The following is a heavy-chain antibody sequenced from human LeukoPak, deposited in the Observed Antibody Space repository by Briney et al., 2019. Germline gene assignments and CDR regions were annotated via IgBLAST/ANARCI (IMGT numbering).Heavy chain of an antibody. CDR1: GYSLSELS. CDR2: FDREDDEA. V-gene: IGHV1-24*01. CDR3: ATDVTGTAPYDF. Sequence: ASVKVSCKVSGYSLSELSIHWVRQAPGKGLEWIGGFDREDDEAVYEQRFQGRVTMTEDPSTETAYMELSSLTSEDAGVYYCATDVTGTAPYDFWGQGTLVTASS. D-gene: IGHD1-7*01. J-gene: IGHJ4*02.